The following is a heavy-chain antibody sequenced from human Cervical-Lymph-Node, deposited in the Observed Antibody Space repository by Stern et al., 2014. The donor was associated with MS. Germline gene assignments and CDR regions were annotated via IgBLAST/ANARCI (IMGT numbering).Heavy chain of an antibody. J-gene: IGHJ6*02. Sequence: QVQLVESGAEVKKPGASVKVSCKASGYTFTSDYMHWVRQAPGQGLEWMGIINPSGGRTSDAQKFQGRVTMARDTSTSTVHMELSSLRSEDTAVYCARQNYYNGMDVWGQGTTVTVSS. CDR1: GYTFTSDY. CDR2: INPSGGRT. V-gene: IGHV1-46*01. CDR3: ARQNYYNGMDV. D-gene: IGHD2/OR15-2a*01.